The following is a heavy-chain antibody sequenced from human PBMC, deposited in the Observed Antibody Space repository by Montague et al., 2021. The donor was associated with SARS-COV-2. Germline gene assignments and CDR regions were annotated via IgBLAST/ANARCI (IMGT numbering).Heavy chain of an antibody. Sequence: CAISGDSVGGNKAGWKSIKQSPEGGLEWLGRTNYRSKWTSDYATSVEGRISIDPDTSKNQFFLHLRSVTPEDTGVYYCVRDTGSAQAGFDAWGQGTLVTVSS. CDR3: VRDTGSAQAGFDA. CDR1: GDSVGGNKAG. D-gene: IGHD4-17*01. CDR2: TNYRSKWTS. J-gene: IGHJ4*02. V-gene: IGHV6-1*01.